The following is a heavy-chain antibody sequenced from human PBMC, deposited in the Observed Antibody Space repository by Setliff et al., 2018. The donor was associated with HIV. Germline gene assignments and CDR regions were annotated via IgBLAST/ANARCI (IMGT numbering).Heavy chain of an antibody. CDR1: GGSINSYY. V-gene: IGHV4-59*12. CDR3: ARVITMVWTTFDP. D-gene: IGHD3-10*01. CDR2: IYYNGNT. J-gene: IGHJ5*02. Sequence: SETLSLTCTVSGGSINSYYWSWIRQPPGKGLEWIAYIYYNGNTNYNPSLKSRVTISVDTSKKQFSLELRSATAADTAVYYCARVITMVWTTFDPWGQGTLVTVSS.